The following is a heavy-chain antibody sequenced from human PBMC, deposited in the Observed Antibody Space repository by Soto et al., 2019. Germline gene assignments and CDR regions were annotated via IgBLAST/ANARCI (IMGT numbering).Heavy chain of an antibody. D-gene: IGHD3-16*01. Sequence: EVQLVESGGGLVQPGGSLRLSCAISGFTVSSCEMNWVRQAPGKGLEWVSYINTGGVTFYADSVKGRFTISRDNAQNSLLMQMNSLRADDTATYYCTRDKGDKVAYGMDVWGQGTTVTVSS. CDR2: INTGGVT. J-gene: IGHJ6*02. CDR3: TRDKGDKVAYGMDV. CDR1: GFTVSSCE. V-gene: IGHV3-48*03.